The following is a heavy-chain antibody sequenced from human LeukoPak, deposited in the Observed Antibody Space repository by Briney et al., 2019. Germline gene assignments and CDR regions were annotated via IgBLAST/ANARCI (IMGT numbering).Heavy chain of an antibody. D-gene: IGHD1-26*01. V-gene: IGHV3-23*01. CDR1: GFTFNNYA. Sequence: GGSLRLSCAAAGFTFNNYAMSWVRQAPGKGLKWVSGISSGGSTYDADSVKGRFTISRDNSKNTLYLQMNSLRAEDTAVYYCAKDTYSTSPYYFDYWGQGTLVTVSS. CDR2: ISSGGST. J-gene: IGHJ4*02. CDR3: AKDTYSTSPYYFDY.